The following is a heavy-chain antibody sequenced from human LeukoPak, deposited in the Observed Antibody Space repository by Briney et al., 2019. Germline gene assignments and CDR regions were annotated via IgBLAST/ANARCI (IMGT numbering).Heavy chain of an antibody. Sequence: GGSLRLSCAASGFTLNNYAMSWVRRAPGKGLEWVTFIRYDGSNKYYADSVKGRFTISRDNAKNSLYLQMNSLRAEDTAVYYCARGSSSNYYDSSGYYYYFDYWGQGTLVTVSS. CDR2: IRYDGSNK. J-gene: IGHJ4*02. CDR3: ARGSSSNYYDSSGYYYYFDY. V-gene: IGHV3-30*02. D-gene: IGHD3-22*01. CDR1: GFTLNNYA.